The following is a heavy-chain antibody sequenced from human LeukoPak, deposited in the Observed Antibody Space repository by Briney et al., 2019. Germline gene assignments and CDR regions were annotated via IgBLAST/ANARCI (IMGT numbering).Heavy chain of an antibody. Sequence: GESLKISCKGSGYTFSNYWIGWGRQMPGRGLEYLGIIYPGDSDTKYSPAFEGHITISVDKSITTAYLQWSSLKASDTAMYYCARPDDNADYILSYWGQGTLVTVSS. V-gene: IGHV5-51*01. J-gene: IGHJ1*01. CDR3: ARPDDNADYILSY. D-gene: IGHD4-17*01. CDR2: IYPGDSDT. CDR1: GYTFSNYW.